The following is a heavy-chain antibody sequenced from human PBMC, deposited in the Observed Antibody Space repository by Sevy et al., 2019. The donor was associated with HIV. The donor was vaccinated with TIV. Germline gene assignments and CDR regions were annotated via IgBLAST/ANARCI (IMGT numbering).Heavy chain of an antibody. J-gene: IGHJ4*02. CDR2: LNGGGGST. Sequence: GGSLRLSCAASGFPFSSHAMSWVRQAPGKGLEWISVLNGGGGSTYYAASVKGRFTISRDNSKNTLFLQMNSLRADDTAVYYCAKDQGWDLLGYHDYWGQGTLVTVSS. CDR1: GFPFSSHA. D-gene: IGHD1-26*01. CDR3: AKDQGWDLLGYHDY. V-gene: IGHV3-23*01.